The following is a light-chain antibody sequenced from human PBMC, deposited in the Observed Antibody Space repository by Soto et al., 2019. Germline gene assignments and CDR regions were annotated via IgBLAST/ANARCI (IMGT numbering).Light chain of an antibody. CDR3: QSYDSRLSGSL. V-gene: IGLV1-40*01. J-gene: IGLJ2*01. CDR2: GNI. Sequence: QSVLTQPPSVSGAPGQRVTISCTGSSSNIGAGYDVHWYQQLPGTAPKLLIYGNINRPSGVPDRFSGSKSATSASLAITVLQADDEADYYGQSYDSRLSGSLFGGGTKVTVL. CDR1: SSNIGAGYD.